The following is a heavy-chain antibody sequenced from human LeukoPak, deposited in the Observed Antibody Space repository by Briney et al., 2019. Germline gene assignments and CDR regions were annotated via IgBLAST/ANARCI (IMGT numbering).Heavy chain of an antibody. J-gene: IGHJ4*02. Sequence: GGSLRLSCAASGFTFSSYAMHWVRQAPGKGLEWVAVISYDGSNKYYADSVKGRFTISRDNSKNTLYLQMNSLRAEDTAVYYCARAAVVKILDYWGQGTLVTVSS. V-gene: IGHV3-30-3*01. D-gene: IGHD5-18*01. CDR2: ISYDGSNK. CDR3: ARAAVVKILDY. CDR1: GFTFSSYA.